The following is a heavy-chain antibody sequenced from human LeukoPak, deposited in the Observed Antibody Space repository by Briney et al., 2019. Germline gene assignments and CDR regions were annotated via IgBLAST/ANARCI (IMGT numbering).Heavy chain of an antibody. CDR1: GGSISSYY. J-gene: IGHJ3*02. CDR2: IYYSGST. CDR3: ARDPYSSGWYGGLDI. D-gene: IGHD6-19*01. V-gene: IGHV4-59*01. Sequence: PSETLSLTCTVSGGSISSYYWSWIRQPPGKGLEWIGYIYYSGSTNYNPSLKSRVTISVDTSKNQFSLKLSSVTAADTAVYYCARDPYSSGWYGGLDIWGQGTMVTVSS.